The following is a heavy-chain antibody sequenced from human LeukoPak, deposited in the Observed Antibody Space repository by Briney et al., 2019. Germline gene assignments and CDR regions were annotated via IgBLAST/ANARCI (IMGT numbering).Heavy chain of an antibody. CDR3: AREYYYNSGA. CDR1: GFKVNDKY. CDR2: IYSGGTT. D-gene: IGHD3-10*01. V-gene: IGHV3-66*01. Sequence: GGSLRLSCAASGFKVNDKYMSWVRQAPGKGLEWVSVIYSGGTTYYADSVEGRFTMSRDNSKNTVYLQMNGLRVEDTAVYYCAREYYYNSGAWGQGTMVTVSS. J-gene: IGHJ3*01.